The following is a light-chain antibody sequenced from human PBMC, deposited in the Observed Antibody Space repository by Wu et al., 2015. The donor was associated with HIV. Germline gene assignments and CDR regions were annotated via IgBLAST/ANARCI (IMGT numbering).Light chain of an antibody. CDR2: ATS. V-gene: IGKV1-39*01. CDR3: QQSYNTPRT. J-gene: IGKJ1*01. Sequence: DIQMTQSPSSLSASVGGRVTITCRASQTINNYLNWYQQKPGKAPNLLIYATSSLQSGVPSRFSGSGSGTEFTLTISSLQPEDFATYYCQQSYNTPRTFGPGTKVDIK. CDR1: QTINNY.